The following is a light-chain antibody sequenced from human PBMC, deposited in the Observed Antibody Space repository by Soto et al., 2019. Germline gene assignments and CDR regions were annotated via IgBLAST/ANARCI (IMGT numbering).Light chain of an antibody. V-gene: IGKV2-28*01. J-gene: IGKJ2*01. CDR2: WGS. CDR3: MQALQTPPYT. Sequence: DIVMTQSPLSLPVTPGEPASISCRSSQSVLHSNGYNYLDWYLQKPGQSPQLLIYWGSNRASGVPDRFSGRGSGTDFTLQISRVEAEDVWVYYCMQALQTPPYTFGQGTKLEIK. CDR1: QSVLHSNGYNY.